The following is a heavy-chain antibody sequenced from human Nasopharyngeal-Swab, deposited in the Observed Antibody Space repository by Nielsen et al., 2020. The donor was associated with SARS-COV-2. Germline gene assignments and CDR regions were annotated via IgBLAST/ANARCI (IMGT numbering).Heavy chain of an antibody. CDR3: ARGTFGLIDPFDS. CDR1: GGSISSSSYY. V-gene: IGHV4-39*01. D-gene: IGHD3-16*01. CDR2: IYYSGST. Sequence: SETLSLTCTVSGGSISSSSYYWGWIRQPPGKGLEWIGSIYYSGSTYYNLSLKSRVTISVDTSKNQFSLKLSSVTAADTAVYYCARGTFGLIDPFDSWGQGTLVTVSS. J-gene: IGHJ4*02.